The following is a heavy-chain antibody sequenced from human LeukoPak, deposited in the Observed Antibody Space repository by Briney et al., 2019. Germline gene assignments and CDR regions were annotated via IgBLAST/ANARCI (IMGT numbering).Heavy chain of an antibody. D-gene: IGHD2-2*01. CDR2: IYSGGST. V-gene: IGHV3-53*01. J-gene: IGHJ3*02. Sequence: GGSLRLSCAASGFTVSSNYMSWVRQAPGKGLEWVSVIYSGGSTYYAGSVKGRFTISRDNSKNTLYLQMNSLRAEDTAVYYCARIRYCSSTSCYGDAFDIWGQGAMVTVSS. CDR1: GFTVSSNY. CDR3: ARIRYCSSTSCYGDAFDI.